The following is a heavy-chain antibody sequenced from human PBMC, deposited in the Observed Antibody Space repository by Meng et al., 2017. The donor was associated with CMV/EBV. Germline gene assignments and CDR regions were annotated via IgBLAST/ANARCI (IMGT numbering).Heavy chain of an antibody. Sequence: QVRRLQCGAEVQKPGSSVKVSCKASGGTFSSYAISWVRQAPGQGLEWMGGIIPTFGTANYAQKFQGRVTITADESTSTAYMELSSLRSEDTAVYYCAREVDDYGDGWYFDLWGRGTLVTVSS. J-gene: IGHJ2*01. CDR3: AREVDDYGDGWYFDL. V-gene: IGHV1-69*12. CDR2: IIPTFGTA. D-gene: IGHD4-17*01. CDR1: GGTFSSYA.